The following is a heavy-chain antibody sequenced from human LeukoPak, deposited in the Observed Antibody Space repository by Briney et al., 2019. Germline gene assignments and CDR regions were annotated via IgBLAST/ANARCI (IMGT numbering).Heavy chain of an antibody. Sequence: GGSLRLSCAASGFTFTSHWMCWVRQAPGKGLEWVANINQDGSEKYYVDSVKGRFTISRDNAKNSLYLQMNSLRAEDTAVYYCARDGPWGQGTLVTVSS. V-gene: IGHV3-7*01. J-gene: IGHJ5*02. CDR3: ARDGP. CDR1: GFTFTSHW. CDR2: INQDGSEK.